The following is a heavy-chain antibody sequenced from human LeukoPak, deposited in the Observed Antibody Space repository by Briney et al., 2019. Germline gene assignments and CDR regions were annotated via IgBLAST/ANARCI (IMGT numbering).Heavy chain of an antibody. J-gene: IGHJ4*02. CDR2: IYYSGST. D-gene: IGHD4-11*01. V-gene: IGHV4-39*01. CDR3: ARGYSNYHFDY. Sequence: SETLSLTCTVSGGSISSSSYYWGWIRRPPGKGLEWIGSIYYSGSTYYNPSLKSRVTISVDTSKNQFSLKLSSVTAADTAVYYCARGYSNYHFDYWGQGTLVTVSS. CDR1: GGSISSSSYY.